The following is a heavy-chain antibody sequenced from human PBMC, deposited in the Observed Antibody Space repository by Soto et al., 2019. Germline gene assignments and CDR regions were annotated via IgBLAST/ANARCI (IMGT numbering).Heavy chain of an antibody. J-gene: IGHJ6*02. D-gene: IGHD3-16*01. CDR3: AKDLGPLSLRNYYFYGLDV. CDR2: IESGGST. Sequence: EVQLVETGGGVIQRGGSLRLSCNASGFTVSSSYMSWVRQAPGMGLEWVAVIESGGSTHYADSVKGRFTISRDNSKNMIYLQLNTLRAEDTAVYYCAKDLGPLSLRNYYFYGLDVWGQGTTVTVSS. V-gene: IGHV3-53*02. CDR1: GFTVSSSY.